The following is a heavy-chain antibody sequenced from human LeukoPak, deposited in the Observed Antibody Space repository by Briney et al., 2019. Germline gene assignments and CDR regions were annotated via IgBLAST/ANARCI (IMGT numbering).Heavy chain of an antibody. V-gene: IGHV4-30-2*01. CDR1: GGSISSGGYY. Sequence: SETLSLTCTISGGSISSGGYYWSWIRQPPGKGLEWIGYIYHSGSTYYNPSLKSRVTISVDRSKNQFSLKLSSVTAADTAVYYCARAVSRFVVGAIPDYFDYWGQGTLVTVSS. D-gene: IGHD1-26*01. CDR2: IYHSGST. J-gene: IGHJ4*02. CDR3: ARAVSRFVVGAIPDYFDY.